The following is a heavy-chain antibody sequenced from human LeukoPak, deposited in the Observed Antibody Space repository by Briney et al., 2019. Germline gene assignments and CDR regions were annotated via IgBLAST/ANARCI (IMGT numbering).Heavy chain of an antibody. J-gene: IGHJ4*02. CDR3: ARVDPSLYYDFWSGYYGGGGAYYFDY. D-gene: IGHD3-3*01. CDR1: GYTFTSYD. Sequence: ASVKVSCKASGYTFTSYDVNWVRQATGQGLEWMGWMNPNSGNTGYAQKFQGRVTMTRNTSISTAYMELSSLRSEDTAVYYCARVDPSLYYDFWSGYYGGGGAYYFDYWGQGTLVTVSS. CDR2: MNPNSGNT. V-gene: IGHV1-8*01.